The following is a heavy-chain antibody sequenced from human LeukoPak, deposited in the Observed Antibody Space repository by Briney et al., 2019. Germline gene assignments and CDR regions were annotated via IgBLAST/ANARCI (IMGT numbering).Heavy chain of an antibody. J-gene: IGHJ4*02. D-gene: IGHD3/OR15-3a*01. CDR2: INPHTGDT. V-gene: IGHV1-18*01. CDR3: ARDDFDFDS. Sequence: ASVKVSCKASSYTFVTYGISWVRQAPGQGLEWMGWINPHTGDTKNAQKFHDRVTMTADPFTDTAYMELRSLRSDDTAVYYCARDDFDFDSWGQGTLVTVS. CDR1: SYTFVTYG.